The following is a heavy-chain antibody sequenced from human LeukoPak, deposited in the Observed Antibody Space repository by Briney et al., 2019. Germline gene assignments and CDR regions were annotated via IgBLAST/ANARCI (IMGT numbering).Heavy chain of an antibody. CDR1: GYTFTGYY. CDR2: LNPKSGGT. CDR3: ARNDWNDPWFDP. Sequence: ASVKVSCKASGYTFTGYYIHWVRQAPGQGLERMGWLNPKSGGTNYAQNFQGRVTMTRDTIINTAYMELSRLRSDDTAVYYCARNDWNDPWFDPWGQGTLVTVSS. D-gene: IGHD1-1*01. V-gene: IGHV1-2*02. J-gene: IGHJ5*02.